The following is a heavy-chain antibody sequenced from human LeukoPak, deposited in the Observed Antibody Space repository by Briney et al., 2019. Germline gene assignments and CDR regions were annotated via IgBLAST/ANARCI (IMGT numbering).Heavy chain of an antibody. J-gene: IGHJ6*03. D-gene: IGHD3-10*01. CDR2: TIPLFRTA. CDR1: GGTFSSYA. Sequence: GASVKVSCKASGGTFSSYAISWVRQAPGQGLEWMGGTIPLFRTANYAQKFQGRVTITADKSTSTAYMELSSLRSDDTAVYYCARLGAGVRGVIGSYYYYMDVWGKGTTVTISS. CDR3: ARLGAGVRGVIGSYYYYMDV. V-gene: IGHV1-69*06.